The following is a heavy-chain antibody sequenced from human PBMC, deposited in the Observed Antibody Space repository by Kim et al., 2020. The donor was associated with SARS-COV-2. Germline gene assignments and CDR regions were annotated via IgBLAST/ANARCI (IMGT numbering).Heavy chain of an antibody. CDR1: GFTFSNFW. Sequence: GGSLRLSCTASGFTFSNFWMSWVRQAPGKGPEWVANINQAGSERNFANSVRGRFSIARDNARNSLHLQMNSLRAEVPVVYFCARGRAVDFLGQGCVVTV. CDR3: ARGRAVDF. V-gene: IGHV3-7*03. CDR2: INQAGSER. J-gene: IGHJ4*02.